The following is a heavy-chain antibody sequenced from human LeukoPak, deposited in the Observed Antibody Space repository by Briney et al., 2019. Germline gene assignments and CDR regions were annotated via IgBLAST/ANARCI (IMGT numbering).Heavy chain of an antibody. CDR2: INPSGGST. CDR1: GYTFTSYY. D-gene: IGHD3-22*01. J-gene: IGHJ4*02. V-gene: IGHV1-46*01. Sequence: ASVKVSCTASGYTFTSYYMHWVRQAPGQGLEWMGIINPSGGSTSYAQKFQGRVTMTRDMSTSTAYMELSSLRSEDTAVYYCASALHYYDSSGYSSPDYWGQGTLVTVSS. CDR3: ASALHYYDSSGYSSPDY.